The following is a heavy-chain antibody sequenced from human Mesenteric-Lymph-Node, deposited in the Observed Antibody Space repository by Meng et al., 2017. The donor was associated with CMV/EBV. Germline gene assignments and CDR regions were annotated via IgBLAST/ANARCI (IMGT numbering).Heavy chain of an antibody. V-gene: IGHV3-48*04. CDR1: GFTFSSYT. J-gene: IGHJ3*02. D-gene: IGHD3-22*01. CDR3: ARAYYYGFSGSDAFDM. CDR2: IRGSSTTI. Sequence: GESLKISCVASGFTFSSYTMNWVRQAPGRGLEWVSYIRGSSTTIYYANSVNGRFTISRDNAKNSLYLQMNSPRVEDTAVYYCARAYYYGFSGSDAFDMWGQGTMVTVSS.